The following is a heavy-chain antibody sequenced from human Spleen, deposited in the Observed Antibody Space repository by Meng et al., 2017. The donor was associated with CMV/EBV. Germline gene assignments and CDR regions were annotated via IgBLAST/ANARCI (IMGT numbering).Heavy chain of an antibody. CDR3: ARTYCSSTSCYLLNYYYYGMDV. CDR2: ISYDGSNK. V-gene: IGHV3-30-3*01. D-gene: IGHD2-2*01. J-gene: IGHJ6*02. Sequence: GESLKISCAASGFTFSSYAMHWVRQAPGKGLEWVAVISYDGSNKYYEDSVKGRFTISRDNSKNTLYLQMNSLRAEDTAVYYCARTYCSSTSCYLLNYYYYGMDVWGQGTTVTVSS. CDR1: GFTFSSYA.